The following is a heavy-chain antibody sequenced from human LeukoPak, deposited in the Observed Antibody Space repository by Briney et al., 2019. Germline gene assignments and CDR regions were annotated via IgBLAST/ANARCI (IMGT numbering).Heavy chain of an antibody. J-gene: IGHJ4*02. CDR2: INPNTGGT. CDR3: DDTAVYYCARGRSCVSGCLVDY. CDR1: GYTFTGYY. D-gene: IGHD6-19*01. V-gene: IGHV1-2*02. Sequence: WASVKVSCKASGYTFTGYYMHWVRQAPGQGLEWMGWINPNTGGTNYAQKFQGRVTMTRDTSISTAYMELSRLTSDDTARLTSDDTAVYYCARGRSCVSGCLVDYWGQGTLVTVSS.